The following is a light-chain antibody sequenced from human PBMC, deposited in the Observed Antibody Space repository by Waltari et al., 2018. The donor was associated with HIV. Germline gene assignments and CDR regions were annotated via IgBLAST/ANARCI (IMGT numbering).Light chain of an antibody. Sequence: DIQMTQSPSSLSASVGDRVTITCRATQHISSYLNWYQQKPGKAPKLLIYAASSLQSGVPSMFSGSGSGTDFTLTISSLQPEDFATYYCQQSYSTLWTFGQGTKVEIK. CDR3: QQSYSTLWT. CDR1: QHISSY. CDR2: AAS. V-gene: IGKV1-39*01. J-gene: IGKJ1*01.